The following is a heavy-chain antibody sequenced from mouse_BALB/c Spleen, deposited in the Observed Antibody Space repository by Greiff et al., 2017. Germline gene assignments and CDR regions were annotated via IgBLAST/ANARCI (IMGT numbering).Heavy chain of an antibody. Sequence: EVQRVESGPGLVKPSQSLSLTCSVTGYSITSGDYWNWIRQFPGNKLEWMGYISYDGSNNYNPSLKNRISITRDTSKNQFFLKLNSVTTEDTATYYCARGYYGYMAYWGQGTLVTVSA. V-gene: IGHV3-6*02. D-gene: IGHD1-2*01. J-gene: IGHJ3*01. CDR2: ISYDGSN. CDR3: ARGYYGYMAY. CDR1: GYSITSGDY.